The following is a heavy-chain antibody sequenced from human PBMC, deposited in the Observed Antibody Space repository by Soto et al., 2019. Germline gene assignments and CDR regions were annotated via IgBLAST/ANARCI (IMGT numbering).Heavy chain of an antibody. CDR2: IIPIFGTA. CDR1: GGTFSSYA. Sequence: GASVKVSCKASGGTFSSYAISWVRQAPGQGLEWMGGIIPIFGTANYAQKFQGRVTITADKSTSTAYMELSSLRSEDTAVYYCAAAFLEWLSPFDYWGQEPWSPSP. V-gene: IGHV1-69*06. CDR3: AAAFLEWLSPFDY. J-gene: IGHJ4*01. D-gene: IGHD3-3*01.